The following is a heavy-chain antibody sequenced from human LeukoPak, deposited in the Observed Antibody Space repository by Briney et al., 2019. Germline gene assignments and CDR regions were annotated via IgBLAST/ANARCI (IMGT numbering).Heavy chain of an antibody. Sequence: ASVKVSCKVSGYTLTELSMHWVRQAPGKGLEWMGGFDPEDGETIYAQKFQGRVTMTEDTSTDTAYMELSSLRSEDTAVYYCATAWHGSTSNWFDPWGQGTLVTVSS. CDR1: GYTLTELS. D-gene: IGHD3-10*01. V-gene: IGHV1-24*01. CDR3: ATAWHGSTSNWFDP. J-gene: IGHJ5*02. CDR2: FDPEDGET.